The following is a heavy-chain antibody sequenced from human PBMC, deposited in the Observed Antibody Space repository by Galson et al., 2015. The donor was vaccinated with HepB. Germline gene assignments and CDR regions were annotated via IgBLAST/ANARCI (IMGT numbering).Heavy chain of an antibody. D-gene: IGHD1-26*01. J-gene: IGHJ6*02. CDR1: PWTFKNSH. CDR2: ITNSGSDA. CDR3: ARDHGARSPWSRWEVPPHDSYYYGLDV. V-gene: IGHV3-11*06. Sequence: SLRLSCAASPWTFKNSHMSWIRQAPGKGLEWISYITNSGSDARYADSVRGRFTISRDNAKNSLYLELNRLRGEDTAVYYCARDHGARSPWSRWEVPPHDSYYYGLDVWGPGTTVIVSS.